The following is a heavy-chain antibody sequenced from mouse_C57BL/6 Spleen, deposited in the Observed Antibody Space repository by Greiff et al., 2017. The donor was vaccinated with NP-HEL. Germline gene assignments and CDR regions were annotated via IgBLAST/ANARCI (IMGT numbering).Heavy chain of an antibody. CDR3: ARGAYYYGSSRYYFDD. J-gene: IGHJ2*01. D-gene: IGHD1-1*01. V-gene: IGHV14-3*01. CDR1: GFNIKNTY. CDR2: IDPANGNT. Sequence: VQLQQSVAELVRPGASVKLSCTASGFNIKNTYMHWVKQRPEQGLEWIGRIDPANGNTKYAPKFQCKATITADTSSNTAYLQLSSLTSEDTAIYYCARGAYYYGSSRYYFDDWGQGTTLTVSS.